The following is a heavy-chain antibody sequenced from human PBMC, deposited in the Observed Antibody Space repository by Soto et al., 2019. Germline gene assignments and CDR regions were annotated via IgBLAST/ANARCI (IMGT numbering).Heavy chain of an antibody. V-gene: IGHV3-33*01. CDR1: GFTFSSYG. J-gene: IGHJ6*02. D-gene: IGHD3-10*01. Sequence: GGSLRLSCAASGFTFSSYGMHWVRQAPGKGLEWVAVIWYDGSNKYYADSVKGRFTISRDNSKNTLYLQMNSLRIEDTAVYYCARGDRVDYYGSGSYLGGMDVWGQATTVTVSS. CDR2: IWYDGSNK. CDR3: ARGDRVDYYGSGSYLGGMDV.